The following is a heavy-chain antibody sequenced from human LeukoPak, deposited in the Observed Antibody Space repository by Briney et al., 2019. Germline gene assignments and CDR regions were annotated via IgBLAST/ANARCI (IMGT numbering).Heavy chain of an antibody. V-gene: IGHV3-48*01. CDR2: ISSSSSTI. Sequence: GGSLRLSCAASGSTFSSYSMNWVRQAPGKGLEWVSYISSSSSTIYYADSVKGRFTISRDNAKNSLYLQMNSLRAEDTAVYYCARAHHRRVYDYVWGSYPYWGQGTLVTVSS. CDR1: GSTFSSYS. D-gene: IGHD3-16*02. CDR3: ARAHHRRVYDYVWGSYPY. J-gene: IGHJ4*02.